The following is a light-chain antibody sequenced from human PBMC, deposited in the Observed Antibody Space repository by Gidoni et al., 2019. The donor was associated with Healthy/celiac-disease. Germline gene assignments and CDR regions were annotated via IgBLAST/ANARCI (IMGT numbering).Light chain of an antibody. CDR1: QSVSSY. Sequence: EIVLTQSPATLSLAPGERATLACRSSQSVSSYLAWYQQKPGQAPRLLIYDASNRATGIPARFIGSGSGTDFTLTISSLEPEDFAVYYCQQRSNWPLTFXGXTKVEIK. CDR2: DAS. V-gene: IGKV3-11*01. J-gene: IGKJ4*01. CDR3: QQRSNWPLT.